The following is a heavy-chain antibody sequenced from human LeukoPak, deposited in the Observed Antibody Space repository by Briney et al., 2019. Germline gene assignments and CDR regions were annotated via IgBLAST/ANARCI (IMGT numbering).Heavy chain of an antibody. V-gene: IGHV4-59*01. D-gene: IGHD6-13*01. CDR2: IYYRGST. Sequence: SETLSLTCTVSGGSISSYYWSWIRQPPGKGLEWIGYIYYRGSTNHNPSLKSRVTISVDTSKNQFSLKLSSVTAADTAVYYCATGIAAAESYFQHWGQGTLVTVSS. J-gene: IGHJ1*01. CDR1: GGSISSYY. CDR3: ATGIAAAESYFQH.